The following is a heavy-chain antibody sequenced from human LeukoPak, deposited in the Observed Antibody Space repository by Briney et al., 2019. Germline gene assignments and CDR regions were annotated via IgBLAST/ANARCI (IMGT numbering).Heavy chain of an antibody. V-gene: IGHV3-30*02. J-gene: IGHJ4*02. CDR3: AKDRCLYCSGGSCYDY. Sequence: GGSLRLSCAASGFTFSSYGMHWVRQAPGKGLEWVAFIRYDGSNKYYADSVKGRFTISRDNSKNTLYLQMNSLRAEDTAVYYCAKDRCLYCSGGSCYDYWGQGTLVTASS. CDR2: IRYDGSNK. D-gene: IGHD2-15*01. CDR1: GFTFSSYG.